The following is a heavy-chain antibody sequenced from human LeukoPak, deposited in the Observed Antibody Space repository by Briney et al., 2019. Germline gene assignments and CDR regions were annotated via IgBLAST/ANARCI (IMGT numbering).Heavy chain of an antibody. CDR1: GFTFSRYG. J-gene: IGHJ4*02. V-gene: IGHV3-23*01. D-gene: IGHD3-22*01. Sequence: GGSLRLSCAASGFTFSRYGMNWVRQTPGKGLEWVATISGRGYTTYYADSVKGRLTISRDNSKNTLYLEMNNLRAEDTAVYYCAKARSGYDYQVEYWGQGTLVTVSS. CDR2: ISGRGYTT. CDR3: AKARSGYDYQVEY.